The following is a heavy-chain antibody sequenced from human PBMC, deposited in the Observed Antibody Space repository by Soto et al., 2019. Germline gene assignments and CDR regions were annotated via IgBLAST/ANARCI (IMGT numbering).Heavy chain of an antibody. CDR1: GFTFSSYS. CDR3: AKDGGGSYYGKSYYYYYGMDV. V-gene: IGHV3-21*04. D-gene: IGHD1-26*01. Sequence: GGSLRLSCAASGFTFSSYSMNWVRQAPGKGLEWVSSISSSSSNIYYADSVKGRFTISRDNSKNTLYLQMNSLRAEDTAVYYCAKDGGGSYYGKSYYYYYGMDVWGQGTTVTVSS. J-gene: IGHJ6*02. CDR2: ISSSSSNI.